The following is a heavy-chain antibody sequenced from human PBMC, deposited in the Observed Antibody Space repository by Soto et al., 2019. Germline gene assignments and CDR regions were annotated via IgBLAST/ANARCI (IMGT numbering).Heavy chain of an antibody. CDR1: GASISSSSYS. CDR3: ARRSLSGFGWFDP. D-gene: IGHD6-19*01. J-gene: IGHJ5*02. Sequence: QLHLQESGPGLVKPSETLSLTCTVSGASISSSSYSWGWIRQPPGKGLEWIGNMFYEESPYYNPSLKSRVTISIDTSKNDFSLRLTSVTAADTAVYYCARRSLSGFGWFDPWGQGTLVTVSS. CDR2: MFYEESP. V-gene: IGHV4-39*01.